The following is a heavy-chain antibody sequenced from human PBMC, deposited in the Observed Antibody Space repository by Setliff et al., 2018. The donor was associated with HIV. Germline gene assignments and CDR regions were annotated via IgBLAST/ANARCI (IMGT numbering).Heavy chain of an antibody. J-gene: IGHJ3*02. V-gene: IGHV5-51*01. Sequence: GESLKISCKGSGYNFTSHWIGWVRQMPGRGLEWMAIIFPGDSDVRKSPFFQGQVTISADKSIDTAYLQWSSLKASDTAMYYCARFRYSGSYYVGDAFDIWGQGTMVTVSS. CDR1: GYNFTSHW. D-gene: IGHD1-26*01. CDR3: ARFRYSGSYYVGDAFDI. CDR2: IFPGDSDV.